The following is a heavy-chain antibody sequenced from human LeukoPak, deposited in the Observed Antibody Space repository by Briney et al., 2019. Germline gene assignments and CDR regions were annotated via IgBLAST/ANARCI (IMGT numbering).Heavy chain of an antibody. Sequence: GGSLRLSCAASGFTFSSYGMHWVRQAPGKGLEWVAFIRYDGSNKYYADSVKGRFTISRDNSKNRLYLQMNSLRAQDTAVYYCARDWRGYSGYGNDAFDIWGQGTMVTVSS. D-gene: IGHD5-12*01. J-gene: IGHJ3*02. CDR3: ARDWRGYSGYGNDAFDI. CDR1: GFTFSSYG. V-gene: IGHV3-30*02. CDR2: IRYDGSNK.